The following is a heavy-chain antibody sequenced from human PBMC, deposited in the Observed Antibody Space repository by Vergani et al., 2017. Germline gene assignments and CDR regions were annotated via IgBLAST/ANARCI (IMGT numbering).Heavy chain of an antibody. CDR2: IYWNDDK. CDR1: GFSLSTSGVG. D-gene: IGHD5-12*01. V-gene: IGHV2-5*01. CDR3: ARIRRRGRSGYDFFDF. Sequence: QITLQESGPALVKPTQTLTLTCTFSGFSLSTSGVGVGWIRQPPGKALEWLLLIYWNDDKRYSPSLKSRLTITKDNSKNQVVLTMTNMDPVDTASYYCARIRRRGRSGYDFFDFWGQGILVTVAS. J-gene: IGHJ4*02.